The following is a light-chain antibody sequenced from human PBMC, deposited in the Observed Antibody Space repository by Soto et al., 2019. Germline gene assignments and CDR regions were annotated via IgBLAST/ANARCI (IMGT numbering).Light chain of an antibody. CDR3: QQYYSYPRT. J-gene: IGKJ1*01. CDR1: QCSSSY. V-gene: IGKV1-8*01. CDR2: AAS. Sequence: AIRITQSPSSLSASTVDRVTITCRASQCSSSYLAWYQQKPGKDPKLMIYAASTLQSGVPSRFSGSGSGTDFTLTISCLQSEDFATYSCQQYYSYPRTFGQGNKVDIK.